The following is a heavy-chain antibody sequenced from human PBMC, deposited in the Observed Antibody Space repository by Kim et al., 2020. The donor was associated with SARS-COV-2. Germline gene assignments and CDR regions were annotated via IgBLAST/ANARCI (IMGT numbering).Heavy chain of an antibody. CDR2: ST. J-gene: IGHJ4*02. CDR3: VRGYVGGPFDL. D-gene: IGHD3-10*01. V-gene: IGHV3-20*03. Sequence: STGYADSVKGRLTISRDNAKKSLYLQMNGLRVEDTALYYCVRGYVGGPFDLWGQGSLVTVSS.